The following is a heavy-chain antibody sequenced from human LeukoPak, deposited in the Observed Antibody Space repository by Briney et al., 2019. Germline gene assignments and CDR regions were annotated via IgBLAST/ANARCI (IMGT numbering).Heavy chain of an antibody. V-gene: IGHV1-69*13. Sequence: SVKVSCKASGGTFTSYAISWVRQAPGQGLEWMGGIIPIFGTANYARKFQGRVTITADESTSTAYMELSSLRSEDTAAYYCARDLPTSIQYYFDYWGQGTLVTVSS. D-gene: IGHD2-2*01. CDR3: ARDLPTSIQYYFDY. J-gene: IGHJ4*02. CDR2: IIPIFGTA. CDR1: GGTFTSYA.